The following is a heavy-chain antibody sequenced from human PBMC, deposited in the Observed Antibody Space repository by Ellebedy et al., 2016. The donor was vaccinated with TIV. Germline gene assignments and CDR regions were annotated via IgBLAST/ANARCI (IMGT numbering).Heavy chain of an antibody. CDR3: ARDLRPYGSGRPWNYYYAXXX. D-gene: IGHD3-10*01. Sequence: PGGSLRLSCAASGFTXXSYAXXWVLPXPGKVXEWVAVISYDGHNKYYADSVKGRFTISRDNSENTLYLQSNSLRAEDTAVYYCARDLRPYGSGRPWNYYYAXXXWGQGTTVTVSS. J-gene: IGHJ6*01. CDR2: ISYDGHNK. V-gene: IGHV3-30*01. CDR1: GFTXXSYA.